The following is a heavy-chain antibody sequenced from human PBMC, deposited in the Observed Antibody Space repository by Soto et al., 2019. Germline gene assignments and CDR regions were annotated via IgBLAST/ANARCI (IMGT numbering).Heavy chain of an antibody. D-gene: IGHD3-10*01. CDR2: ILNDGSNR. J-gene: IGHJ6*02. CDR1: GFTFSNYG. Sequence: QVQLVESGGGVVQPGRSLRLSCAASGFTFSNYGMHWVRQAPDKGLVWVAVILNDGSNRYHADSVKDRFTISRDNSKNTLYLQMNSLRAEDTAVYYCARDDEYSGNGMDVWGQGTTVTVS. V-gene: IGHV3-33*01. CDR3: ARDDEYSGNGMDV.